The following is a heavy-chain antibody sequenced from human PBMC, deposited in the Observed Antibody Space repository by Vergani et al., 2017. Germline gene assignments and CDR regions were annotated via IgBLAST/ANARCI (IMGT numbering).Heavy chain of an antibody. CDR1: GGSFSGYY. D-gene: IGHD3/OR15-3a*01. CDR2: INHSGST. V-gene: IGHV4-34*01. Sequence: QVQLQQWGAGLLKPSETLSLTCAVYGGSFSGYYWNWIRQPPGKGLEWIGEINHSGSTNYNPSLKSRVTISVDTSKNQFSLKLSSVTAADTAVYYCARGYFWTRNWFDPWGQGTLVTVSS. CDR3: ARGYFWTRNWFDP. J-gene: IGHJ5*02.